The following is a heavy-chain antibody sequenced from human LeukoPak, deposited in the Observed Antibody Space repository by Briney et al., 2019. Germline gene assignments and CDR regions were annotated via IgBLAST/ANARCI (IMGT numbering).Heavy chain of an antibody. CDR1: GAPFSGYY. J-gene: IGHJ4*02. D-gene: IGHD3-22*01. V-gene: IGHV4-4*07. CDR3: AREAREYEGSGYQYGN. CDR2: IYTNGRP. Sequence: SETPSLTCTVSGAPFSGYYWGWIRQAAGTGPEWIGRIYTNGRPDYNPSLRSRVTISVDTSKNQFSLKLSSMTAADTAVYYCAREAREYEGSGYQYGNWGQGTLVTVSS.